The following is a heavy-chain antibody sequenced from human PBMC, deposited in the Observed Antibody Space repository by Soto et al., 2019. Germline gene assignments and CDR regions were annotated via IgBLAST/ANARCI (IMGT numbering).Heavy chain of an antibody. CDR1: SGSISTAHW. CDR2: LYHSGRT. CDR3: ARRGGGVVLTATTPFDY. V-gene: IGHV4-4*02. J-gene: IGHJ4*02. D-gene: IGHD2-21*02. Sequence: QVPLQESGPRLVRPSGTLSLTCTVSSGSISTAHWWSWVRQPPGRGLEWIGELYHSGRTTYNLSLKRRVPLAVDKSQNPFLPSLRAVTPAGPAMEYWARRGGGVVLTATTPFDYWGQGTLATVSS.